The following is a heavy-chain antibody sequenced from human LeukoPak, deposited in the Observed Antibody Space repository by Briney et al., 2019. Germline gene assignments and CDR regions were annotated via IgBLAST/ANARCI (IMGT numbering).Heavy chain of an antibody. CDR3: AKVGMPSRGGYYYMDV. D-gene: IGHD2-2*01. CDR2: IRYDGSNK. V-gene: IGHV3-30*02. Sequence: GGSLRLSCAASGCTFSSYGMDWVHQAPGKGLEWVAFIRYDGSNKYYADSVKGRFTISRDNSKNTLYLQMNSLRAEDTDVYYCAKVGMPSRGGYYYMDVWGKGTTVTVSS. CDR1: GCTFSSYG. J-gene: IGHJ6*03.